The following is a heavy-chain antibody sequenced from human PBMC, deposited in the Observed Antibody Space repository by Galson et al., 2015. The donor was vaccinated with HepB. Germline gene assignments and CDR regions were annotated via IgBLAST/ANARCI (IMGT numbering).Heavy chain of an antibody. CDR2: VSPDGSTK. Sequence: SLRLSCAASGFTFSAYSMHWVRQAPSMRPEWVALVSPDGSTKYYADSVKGRFSISRVNSKNTVYLQMNSLRTEDTAIYYCAREEYGKGWYGSALGNWFDPWGQGTLVNVSS. CDR3: AREEYGKGWYGSALGNWFDP. D-gene: IGHD2-15*01. V-gene: IGHV3-30*04. J-gene: IGHJ5*02. CDR1: GFTFSAYS.